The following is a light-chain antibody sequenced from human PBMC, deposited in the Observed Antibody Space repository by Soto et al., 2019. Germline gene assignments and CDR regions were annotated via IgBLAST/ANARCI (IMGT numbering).Light chain of an antibody. CDR3: KQYNNWPPPT. J-gene: IGKJ3*01. CDR2: GAS. CDR1: QSVSSN. V-gene: IGKV3-15*01. Sequence: EIVMTQSPATLSVSPGERATLSCRASQSVSSNLAWYQQKPGQAPRLLIYGASTRATGIPARFSGSGSGTEFTLTISSLQSEDFAVYYCKQYNNWPPPTFGPGTKVDIK.